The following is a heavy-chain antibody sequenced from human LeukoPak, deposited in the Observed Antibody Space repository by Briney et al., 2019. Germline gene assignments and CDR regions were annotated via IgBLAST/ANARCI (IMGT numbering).Heavy chain of an antibody. CDR3: ARDTPQHLKRYDY. Sequence: DSVKVSCKAYGYNFDKFGIAWVRPAPGQGLEWMGWINTHNGNTKYAQQYQGRVTMTTDTSTSTVYMELRSLRSDDTAVYFCARDTPQHLKRYDYWGQGTQVTVSS. CDR2: INTHNGNT. D-gene: IGHD6-13*01. V-gene: IGHV1-18*01. CDR1: GYNFDKFG. J-gene: IGHJ4*02.